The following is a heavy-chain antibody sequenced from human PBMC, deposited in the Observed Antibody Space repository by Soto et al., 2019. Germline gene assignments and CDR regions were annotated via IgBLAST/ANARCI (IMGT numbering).Heavy chain of an antibody. J-gene: IGHJ4*02. CDR3: ASGYYSDSSGQPYFDY. Sequence: ESLKISCKGSGYSFTSYWIGWVRQMPGKGLEWMGIIYPGDSDTRYSPSFQGQVTISADKSISTAYLQWSSLKASDTAMYYCASGYYSDSSGQPYFDYWGQGTLVTVSS. V-gene: IGHV5-51*01. CDR1: GYSFTSYW. D-gene: IGHD3-22*01. CDR2: IYPGDSDT.